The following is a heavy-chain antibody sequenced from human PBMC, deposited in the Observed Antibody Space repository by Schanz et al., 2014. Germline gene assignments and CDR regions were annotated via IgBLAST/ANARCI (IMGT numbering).Heavy chain of an antibody. CDR1: GFTFTTYA. D-gene: IGHD1-1*01. Sequence: VQLLESGGGLVQPGESLRLSCAASGFTFTTYAMTWVRQAPGKGLEWVSAISGSGGSTVYADSVKGRFSISRDNGETSVYLQINSLRVEDTAVYYCTKFETRTGTNYWGQGTLVTVSS. V-gene: IGHV3-23*01. J-gene: IGHJ4*02. CDR2: ISGSGGST. CDR3: TKFETRTGTNY.